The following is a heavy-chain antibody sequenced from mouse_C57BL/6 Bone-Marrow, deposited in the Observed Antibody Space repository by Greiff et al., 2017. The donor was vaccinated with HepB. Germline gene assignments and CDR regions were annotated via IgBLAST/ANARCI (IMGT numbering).Heavy chain of an antibody. V-gene: IGHV5-15*01. D-gene: IGHD4-1*01. J-gene: IGHJ3*01. CDR3: ARGGLGRAWFAY. CDR2: ISNFAYSI. Sequence: EVKLVESGGGLVQPGGSLKLSCAASGFTFSDYGMAWVRQAPRKGPEWVAFISNFAYSIYYADTVTGRFTISRENAKNTLYLEMSSLRSEDTAMYYCARGGLGRAWFAYWGQGTLVTVSA. CDR1: GFTFSDYG.